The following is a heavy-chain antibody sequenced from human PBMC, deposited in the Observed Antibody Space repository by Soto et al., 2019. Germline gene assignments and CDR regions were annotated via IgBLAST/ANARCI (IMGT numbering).Heavy chain of an antibody. Sequence: GESLKISCRGSGYDFNTNWYGWVRQLPGRGLEWVGIMYPGDSDTRYNPSLQGHVTLSVDVTVSTAFLQWRSLETSDTGMYFCARLPRDCNKTSCYYADHWGQGTQVTVSS. CDR1: GYDFNTNW. J-gene: IGHJ4*02. CDR2: MYPGDSDT. D-gene: IGHD3-3*01. CDR3: ARLPRDCNKTSCYYADH. V-gene: IGHV5-51*01.